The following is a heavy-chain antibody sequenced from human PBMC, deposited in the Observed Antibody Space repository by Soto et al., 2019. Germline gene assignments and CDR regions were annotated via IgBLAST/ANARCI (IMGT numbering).Heavy chain of an antibody. V-gene: IGHV1-18*01. J-gene: IGHJ4*02. CDR2: ISAYNGNT. CDR3: ARDWGGYDSSGDLPDF. CDR1: GYTFTSYG. D-gene: IGHD3-22*01. Sequence: QVQLVQSGAEVKKPGASVKVSCKASGYTFTSYGISWVRQAPGQGLEWMGWISAYNGNTNYAQKLQGRVTMTTDTSTSTAYIELRRLISDDTAVYYCARDWGGYDSSGDLPDFWGQGTLVTVSS.